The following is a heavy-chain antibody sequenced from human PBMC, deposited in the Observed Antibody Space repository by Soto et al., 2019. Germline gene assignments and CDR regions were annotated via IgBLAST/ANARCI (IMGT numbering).Heavy chain of an antibody. D-gene: IGHD6-19*01. CDR3: ARVSGSSRMYYFDY. CDR2: ISSSSSYI. CDR1: GFTFSSYS. J-gene: IGHJ4*02. V-gene: IGHV3-21*01. Sequence: EVQLVESGGGLVKPGGSLRLSCAASGFTFSSYSMNWVRQAPGKGLEWVSSISSSSSYIYYPDSVKGRFTISRDNAKNSLYLQMNSLRAEDTAVYYCARVSGSSRMYYFDYWGQGTLVTVSS.